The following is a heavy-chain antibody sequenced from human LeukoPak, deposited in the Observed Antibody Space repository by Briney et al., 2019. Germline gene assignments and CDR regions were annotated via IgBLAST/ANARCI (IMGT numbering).Heavy chain of an antibody. J-gene: IGHJ4*02. CDR3: AGGVIAAAGTGLDY. D-gene: IGHD6-13*01. CDR1: GYTFTGYY. Sequence: GASVKVSCKASGYTFTGYYMHWVRQAPGQGLEWMGWMNPNSGGTNYAQKFQGRVTMTRDTSISTAYMELSRLRSDDTAVYYCAGGVIAAAGTGLDYWGQGTLVTVSS. V-gene: IGHV1-2*02. CDR2: MNPNSGGT.